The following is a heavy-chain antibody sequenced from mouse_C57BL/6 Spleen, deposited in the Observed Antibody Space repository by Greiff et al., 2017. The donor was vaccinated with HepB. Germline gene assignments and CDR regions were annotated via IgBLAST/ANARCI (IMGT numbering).Heavy chain of an antibody. V-gene: IGHV14-4*01. CDR2: IDPENGDT. D-gene: IGHD2-5*01. J-gene: IGHJ3*01. CDR3: TSYSNWFAY. CDR1: GFNIKDDY. Sequence: ESGAELVRPGASVKLSCTASGFNIKDDYMHWVKQRPEQGLEWIGWIDPENGDTEYASKFQGKATITADTSSNTAYLQLSSLTSEDTAVYYCTSYSNWFAYWGQGTLVTVSA.